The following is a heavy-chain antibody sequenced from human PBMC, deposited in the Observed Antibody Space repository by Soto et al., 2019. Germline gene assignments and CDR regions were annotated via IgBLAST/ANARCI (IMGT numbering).Heavy chain of an antibody. J-gene: IGHJ6*02. CDR2: IYYSGST. D-gene: IGHD6-13*01. V-gene: IGHV4-59*01. CDR3: AREGSSSWSGDYGMDV. CDR1: GGSMRSYY. Sequence: SETLSLTCTVSGGSMRSYYWSWIRQPPGKRQEWIGYIYYSGSTNYNPSLKSRVTMSVDTSSNEFSLKLSSVTAADMAVYYCAREGSSSWSGDYGMDVWGQGTTVTVSS.